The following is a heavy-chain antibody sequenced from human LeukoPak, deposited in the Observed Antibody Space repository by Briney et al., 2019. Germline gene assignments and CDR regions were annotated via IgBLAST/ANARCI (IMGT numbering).Heavy chain of an antibody. CDR2: ISGSGGST. D-gene: IGHD3-10*01. CDR3: AKVGIGSGSYSQANYFDY. CDR1: GFTFSSYA. Sequence: GGSLRLSCATSGFTFSSYAMSWVRQAPGKGLEWVSAISGSGGSTYCADSVKGRFTISRDNSKNTLYLQMNSLRAEDTAVYYCAKVGIGSGSYSQANYFDYWGQGTLVTVSS. V-gene: IGHV3-23*01. J-gene: IGHJ4*02.